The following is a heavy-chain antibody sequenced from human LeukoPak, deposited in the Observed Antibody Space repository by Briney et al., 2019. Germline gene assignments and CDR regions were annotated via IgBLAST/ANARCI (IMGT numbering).Heavy chain of an antibody. CDR2: IKQDGSEK. J-gene: IGHJ4*02. CDR3: ARDKLLWR. D-gene: IGHD3-10*01. V-gene: IGHV3-7*01. Sequence: GGSLRLSCAASGFTFSSYSMNWVRQAPGKGLEWVANIKQDGSEKYYVDSVKGRFTISRDNAKNSLYLQMNSLRAEDTAVYYCARDKLLWRWGQGTLVTVSS. CDR1: GFTFSSYS.